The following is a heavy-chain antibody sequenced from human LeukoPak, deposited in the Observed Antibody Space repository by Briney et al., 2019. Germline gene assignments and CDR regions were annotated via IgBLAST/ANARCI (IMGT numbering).Heavy chain of an antibody. CDR1: GGSISSGDYY. D-gene: IGHD3-22*01. Sequence: SETLSLTCTVSGGSISSGDYYWSWIRQPPGKGLEWIGYIYYSGSTYYDPSLKSRVTISVATSKTQFSLKLSSVTAADTAVYYCARDQPTYYYDSSGYFDIWGQGTMVTVSS. J-gene: IGHJ3*02. CDR3: ARDQPTYYYDSSGYFDI. CDR2: IYYSGST. V-gene: IGHV4-30-4*01.